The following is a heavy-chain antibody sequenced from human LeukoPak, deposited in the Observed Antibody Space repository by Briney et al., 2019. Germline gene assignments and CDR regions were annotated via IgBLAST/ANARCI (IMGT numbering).Heavy chain of an antibody. J-gene: IGHJ4*02. V-gene: IGHV4-30-4*08. D-gene: IGHD2-2*02. CDR1: GGSISSGDYY. CDR3: ASSLIVVVPAAIHPVDY. CDR2: IYYSGST. Sequence: SGTLSLTCTVSGGSISSGDYYWSWIRQPPGKGLEWIGYIYYSGSTYYNPSLKSRVTISVDTSKNQFSLKLSSVTAADTAVYYCASSLIVVVPAAIHPVDYWGQGTLVTVSS.